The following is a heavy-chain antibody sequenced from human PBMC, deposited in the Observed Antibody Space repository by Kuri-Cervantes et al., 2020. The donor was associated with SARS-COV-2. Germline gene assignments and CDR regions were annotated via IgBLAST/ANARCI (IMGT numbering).Heavy chain of an antibody. CDR1: GFTFEDYA. Sequence: GGSLRLSCAASGFTFEDYAIHWVRQAPGKGLEWVSGFSRNSGRIGYADFVKGRFTVSRDNAKNSLYLQMTSLRAEDTAVYYCARDYYEDEYSRFFDSWGQGIRVTVSS. V-gene: IGHV3-9*01. CDR3: ARDYYEDEYSRFFDS. D-gene: IGHD3-3*01. J-gene: IGHJ4*02. CDR2: FSRNSGRI.